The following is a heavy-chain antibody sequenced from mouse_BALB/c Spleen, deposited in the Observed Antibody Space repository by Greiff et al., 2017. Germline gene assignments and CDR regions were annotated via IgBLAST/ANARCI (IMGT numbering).Heavy chain of an antibody. D-gene: IGHD4-1*01. CDR3: ARGLAPMDY. CDR2: ISSGSSTI. CDR1: GFTFSSFG. J-gene: IGHJ4*01. V-gene: IGHV5-17*02. Sequence: EVQVVESGGGLVQPGGSRKLSCAASGFTFSSFGMHWVRQAPEKGLEWVAYISSGSSTIYYADTVKGRFTISRDNPKNTLFLQMTSLRSEDTAMYYCARGLAPMDYWGQGTSVTVSS.